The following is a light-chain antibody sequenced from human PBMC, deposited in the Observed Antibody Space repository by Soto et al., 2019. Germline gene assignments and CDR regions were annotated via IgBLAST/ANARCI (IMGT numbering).Light chain of an antibody. J-gene: IGKJ2*01. CDR2: KAS. V-gene: IGKV1-5*03. Sequence: DIQMTQSPSTLSASVGDRVTITCRATQSLNIWLAWYQQKPGKAPKLLISKASSLESGVPSRFSGSGSGTECSLTISSLQPDDCATYYCQQYKAYAYTFGQGTKLEMK. CDR1: QSLNIW. CDR3: QQYKAYAYT.